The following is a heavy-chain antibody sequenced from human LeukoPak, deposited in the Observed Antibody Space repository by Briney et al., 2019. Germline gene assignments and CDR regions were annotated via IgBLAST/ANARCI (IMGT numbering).Heavy chain of an antibody. Sequence: SETLSLTCIVSGASISTDYWTWIRQSPGKGLEWIGCIHYSGRTHYNPSLKSRVTISVDTSKNQFSLKLSSVTAADTAVYYCARVSSGWAYYFDYWGQGTLVTVSS. CDR2: IHYSGRT. J-gene: IGHJ4*02. D-gene: IGHD6-19*01. CDR1: GASISTDY. CDR3: ARVSSGWAYYFDY. V-gene: IGHV4-59*12.